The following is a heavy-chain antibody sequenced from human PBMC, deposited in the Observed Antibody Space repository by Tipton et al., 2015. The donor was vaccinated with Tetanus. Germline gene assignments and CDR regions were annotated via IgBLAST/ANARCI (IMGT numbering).Heavy chain of an antibody. CDR1: GGSISSYY. Sequence: LRLSCTVSGGSISSYYWSWIRQPPGKGLEWIGYIYYSGSTNYNPSLKSRVTISVDTSKNQFSLKLSSVTAADTAVYYCARSPLEDCGDSHSYFQHWGQGTLVTVSS. J-gene: IGHJ1*01. D-gene: IGHD4-17*01. CDR3: ARSPLEDCGDSHSYFQH. CDR2: IYYSGST. V-gene: IGHV4-59*01.